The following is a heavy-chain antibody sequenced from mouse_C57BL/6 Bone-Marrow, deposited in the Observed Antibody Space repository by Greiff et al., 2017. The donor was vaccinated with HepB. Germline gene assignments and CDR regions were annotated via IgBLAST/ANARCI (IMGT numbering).Heavy chain of an antibody. Sequence: VQLMESGAELARPGASVKMSCKASGYTFTSYTMHWVKQSPGQGLEWIGYINPSSGYTKYNQKFKDKATLTADKSSSTAYMQLSSLTSEDSAVYYCARWAYGNPFDYWGQVTTLTVSS. J-gene: IGHJ2*01. CDR1: GYTFTSYT. V-gene: IGHV1-4*01. CDR2: INPSSGYT. CDR3: ARWAYGNPFDY. D-gene: IGHD2-1*01.